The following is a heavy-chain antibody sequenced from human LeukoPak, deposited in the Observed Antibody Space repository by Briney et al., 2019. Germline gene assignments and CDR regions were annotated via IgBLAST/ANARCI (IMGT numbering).Heavy chain of an antibody. Sequence: GGSLRLSCAASGFTFDDYGMSWVRQAPGKGLEWVSGINWNGGNTGYADSVKGRFTISRDNAKNSLYLQMNSLRAEDTALYYCARAYSGYENHYYYYYMDVWGKGTTVTVSS. CDR3: ARAYSGYENHYYYYYMDV. CDR1: GFTFDDYG. D-gene: IGHD5-12*01. J-gene: IGHJ6*03. V-gene: IGHV3-20*04. CDR2: INWNGGNT.